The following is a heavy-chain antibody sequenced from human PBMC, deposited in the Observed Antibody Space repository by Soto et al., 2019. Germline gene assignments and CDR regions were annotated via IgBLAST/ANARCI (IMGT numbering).Heavy chain of an antibody. V-gene: IGHV1-2*04. CDR1: GYTFTGYY. D-gene: IGHD6-6*01. J-gene: IGHJ6*02. Sequence: VASVKVSCKASGYTFTGYYMHWVRQAPGQGLEWMGWINPNSGGTSYAQKFQGWVTMTRDTSISTAYMELSRLRSDDTAVYYCARDLVAARRSTLRGFYGMDVWGQGTTVTVSS. CDR3: ARDLVAARRSTLRGFYGMDV. CDR2: INPNSGGT.